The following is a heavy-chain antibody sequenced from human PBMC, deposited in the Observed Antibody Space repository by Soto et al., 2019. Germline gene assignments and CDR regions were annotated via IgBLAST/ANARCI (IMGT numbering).Heavy chain of an antibody. J-gene: IGHJ6*02. CDR1: GGSISSGGYY. CDR3: ARGLEPHYYYYGMDV. Sequence: PSETLSLTCTVSGGSISSGGYYWSWIRQHPGKGLEWIGYIYYSGSTHYNPSLKSRVTISVDTSKNQFSLKLSSVTAADTAVYYCARGLEPHYYYYGMDVWGQGTTVTVSS. CDR2: IYYSGST. V-gene: IGHV4-31*03. D-gene: IGHD1-1*01.